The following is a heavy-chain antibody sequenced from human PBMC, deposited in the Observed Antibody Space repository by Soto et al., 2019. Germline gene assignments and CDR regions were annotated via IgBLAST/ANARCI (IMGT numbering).Heavy chain of an antibody. Sequence: GGSLRLSCAASGLIFSNYRMHWVRQAPGKGLVWVSCISSDGSITNYADSVKGRFTVSRDNAKNTLYLQMNSLRAEDTALYYCARDTDGLHYWGQGTMVTVSS. J-gene: IGHJ4*02. CDR3: ARDTDGLHY. V-gene: IGHV3-74*01. CDR1: GLIFSNYR. CDR2: ISSDGSIT.